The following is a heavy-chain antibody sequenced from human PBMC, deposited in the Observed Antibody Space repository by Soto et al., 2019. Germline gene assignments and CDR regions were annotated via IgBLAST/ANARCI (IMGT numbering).Heavy chain of an antibody. CDR1: GFTFSNYW. CDR3: ARDRVYYDSSGVYKDYGMDV. J-gene: IGHJ6*02. Sequence: GGSLRLSCAASGFTFSNYWIHWVRQAPGKGLVWVSRINSDGSSTSYADSVKGRFTISRDNAKNTMYLQMNSLRAEDTAVYYCARDRVYYDSSGVYKDYGMDVWGQGTTVTVSS. CDR2: INSDGSST. D-gene: IGHD3-22*01. V-gene: IGHV3-74*01.